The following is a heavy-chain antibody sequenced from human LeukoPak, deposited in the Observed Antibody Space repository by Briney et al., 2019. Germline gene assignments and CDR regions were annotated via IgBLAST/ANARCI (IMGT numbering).Heavy chain of an antibody. CDR3: ARVAYSSSWYWSNWFDP. D-gene: IGHD6-13*01. Sequence: SGGSLRLSCAASGFTFSSYAMHWVRQAPGKGLEWVSSISSSSSYIYYADSVKGRFTISRDNAKNSLYLQMNSLRAEDTAVYYCARVAYSSSWYWSNWFDPWGQGTLVTVSS. J-gene: IGHJ5*02. CDR2: ISSSSSYI. V-gene: IGHV3-21*01. CDR1: GFTFSSYA.